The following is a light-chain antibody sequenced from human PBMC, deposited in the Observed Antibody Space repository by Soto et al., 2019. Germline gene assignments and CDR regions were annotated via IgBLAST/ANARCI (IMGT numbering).Light chain of an antibody. CDR1: RSDVGNYNL. J-gene: IGLJ2*01. CDR3: CSYAGSDTWA. Sequence: SALTQPASVSGSPGQSITISCTGTRSDVGNYNLVSWYQQHPGKAPKLMIYEVNKWPSGVSNRFSGSKSGNTASLTISGLQVEDEADYYCCSYAGSDTWAFGGGTKLTVL. CDR2: EVN. V-gene: IGLV2-23*02.